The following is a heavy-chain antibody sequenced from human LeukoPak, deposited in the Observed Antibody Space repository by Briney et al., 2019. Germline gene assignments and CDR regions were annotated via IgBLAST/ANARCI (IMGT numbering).Heavy chain of an antibody. D-gene: IGHD3-22*01. Sequence: ASVKVSCKASGYTFTSYGISWVRQAPGQGLEWMGWISAYNGNTNYAQKLQGRVTMTTDTSTRTAYMELRSLRSDDTAVYYCARVRTTHYYDSSGYSDYFDYWGQGTLVTVSS. J-gene: IGHJ4*02. CDR1: GYTFTSYG. CDR3: ARVRTTHYYDSSGYSDYFDY. V-gene: IGHV1-18*01. CDR2: ISAYNGNT.